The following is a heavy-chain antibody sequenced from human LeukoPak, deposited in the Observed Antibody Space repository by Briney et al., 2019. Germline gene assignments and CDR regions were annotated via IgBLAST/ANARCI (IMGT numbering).Heavy chain of an antibody. CDR1: GYTFTGYY. CDR3: ARVKVITGTTDY. V-gene: IGHV1-2*02. D-gene: IGHD1-7*01. CDR2: INPNSGGT. Sequence: ASVKVSCKASGYTFTGYYMHWVRQAPGQGLEWMGWINPNSGGTNYAQKFQGRVTMTRDTSISTAYMELSRLRSDDTAVYYCARVKVITGTTDYWGQGTLVTVSS. J-gene: IGHJ4*02.